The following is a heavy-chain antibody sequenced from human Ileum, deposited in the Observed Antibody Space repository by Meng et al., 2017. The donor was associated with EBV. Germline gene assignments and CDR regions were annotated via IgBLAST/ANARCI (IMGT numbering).Heavy chain of an antibody. CDR3: ARYGRCNGNSFYCFDP. D-gene: IGHD4-23*01. CDR1: GGSFNDYY. CDR2: IDQSGYT. V-gene: IGHV4-34*01. Sequence: QPRLQQLGTGLLKPSETLSLTCAVYGGSFNDYYWTWLRQPPGKGLEWIGEIDQSGYTKFNPSLSSRATISRDTSNNQFSLRLNSVTAADTALYYCARYGRCNGNSFYCFDPWGQGTLVTVSS. J-gene: IGHJ5*02.